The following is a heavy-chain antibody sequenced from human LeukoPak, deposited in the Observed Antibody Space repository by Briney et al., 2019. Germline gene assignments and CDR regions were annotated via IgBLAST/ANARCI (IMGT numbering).Heavy chain of an antibody. Sequence: GGSLRLSCAASGFTFSFYAMSWVRQAPGKGLEWVSAISSSGDSTYYTDSARGRFTISRDNSNNTLFLQMNSLRADDTAVYYCVSVEWFGDLTFEGWGRGTLVTVSS. D-gene: IGHD3-10*01. V-gene: IGHV3-23*01. J-gene: IGHJ4*02. CDR1: GFTFSFYA. CDR2: ISSSGDST. CDR3: VSVEWFGDLTFEG.